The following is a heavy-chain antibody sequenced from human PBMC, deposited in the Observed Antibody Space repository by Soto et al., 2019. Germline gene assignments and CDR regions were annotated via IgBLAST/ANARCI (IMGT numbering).Heavy chain of an antibody. D-gene: IGHD3-22*01. CDR2: IYYSGRT. J-gene: IGHJ5*02. V-gene: IGHV4-39*01. Sequence: SETLSLTCTVSGCSISSSSYYWGWIRQPPGMGLEWIGSIYYSGRTNYNPSLTSRVTLSVDTSKNQFSLKLSSMTAADTAMYYCTGAYYDIDGYILDPWGQGTSVTVSS. CDR1: GCSISSSSYY. CDR3: TGAYYDIDGYILDP.